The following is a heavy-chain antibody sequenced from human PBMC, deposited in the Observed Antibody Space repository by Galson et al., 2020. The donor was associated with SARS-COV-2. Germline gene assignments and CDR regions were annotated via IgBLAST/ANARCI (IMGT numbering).Heavy chain of an antibody. CDR1: GGSISSGGYY. J-gene: IGHJ4*02. CDR3: ARTMTYSSQQMGY. D-gene: IGHD3-22*01. Sequence: ASETLSLTCTVSGGSISSGGYYWSWIRQHPGKGLEWIGYIYYSGSTYYNPSLKSRVTISVDTSKNQFSLTLGSVTAADTAVYYCARTMTYSSQQMGYWGQGTLVTVSS. V-gene: IGHV4-31*03. CDR2: IYYSGST.